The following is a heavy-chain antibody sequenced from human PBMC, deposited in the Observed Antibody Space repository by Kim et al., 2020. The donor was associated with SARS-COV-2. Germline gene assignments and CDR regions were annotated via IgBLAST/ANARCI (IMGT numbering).Heavy chain of an antibody. V-gene: IGHV3-30*02. Sequence: YYANAVKGRFTISRDNTKNTLYMQMNSLVAEDTAVYYCAKDTGIAGALDYWGQGTLVTVSS. CDR3: AKDTGIAGALDY. D-gene: IGHD6-13*01. J-gene: IGHJ4*02.